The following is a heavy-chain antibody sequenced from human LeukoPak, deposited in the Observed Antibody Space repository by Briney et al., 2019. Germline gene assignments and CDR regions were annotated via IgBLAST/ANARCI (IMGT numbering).Heavy chain of an antibody. D-gene: IGHD3-16*02. Sequence: SETLSLTCTVSGGSISSGSYYWSWIRQPAGKGLEWIGRIYTSGSTNYNPSLKSRVTISVDTSKNQFSLKLSSVTAADTAVYYCARDRVMITFGGVIAPEGTFDCWGQGTLVTVSS. V-gene: IGHV4-61*02. CDR3: ARDRVMITFGGVIAPEGTFDC. CDR2: IYTSGST. J-gene: IGHJ4*02. CDR1: GGSISSGSYY.